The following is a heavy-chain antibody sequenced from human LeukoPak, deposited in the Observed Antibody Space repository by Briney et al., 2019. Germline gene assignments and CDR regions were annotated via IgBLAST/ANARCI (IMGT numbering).Heavy chain of an antibody. J-gene: IGHJ4*02. CDR2: IYHSGST. Sequence: PSQTLSLTCTVSGGSISSGGYYWSWIRQPPGKGLEWIGYIYHSGSTYYNPSLKSRVTISVDRSKNQFSLKLSSVTAADTAVYYCATAWIRDPPDYWGQGTLVTVSS. D-gene: IGHD5-18*01. CDR3: ATAWIRDPPDY. V-gene: IGHV4-30-2*01. CDR1: GGSISSGGYY.